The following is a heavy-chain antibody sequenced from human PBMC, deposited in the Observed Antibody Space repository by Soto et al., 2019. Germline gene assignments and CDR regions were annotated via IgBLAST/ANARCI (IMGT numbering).Heavy chain of an antibody. V-gene: IGHV4-59*12. CDR3: ARGPGGDYAIDY. CDR1: GGSISSYY. Sequence: SETLSLTCTVSGGSISSYYWSWIRQPPGEGLEWIGYIYHSGSTYYNPSLKSRVTISVDRSKNQFSLKLSSVTAADTAVYYCARGPGGDYAIDYWGQGTLVTVSS. J-gene: IGHJ4*02. CDR2: IYHSGST. D-gene: IGHD4-17*01.